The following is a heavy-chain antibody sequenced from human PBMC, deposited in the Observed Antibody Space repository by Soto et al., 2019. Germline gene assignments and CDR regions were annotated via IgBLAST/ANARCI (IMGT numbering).Heavy chain of an antibody. CDR1: GYTFTSYD. J-gene: IGHJ6*02. CDR2: MNPNSGNT. V-gene: IGHV1-8*01. D-gene: IGHD6-6*01. Sequence: ASVKVSCKASGYTFTSYDINWGRQATGQGLEWMGWMNPNSGNTGYAQKFQGRVTMTRNTSISTAYMELSSLRSEDTAVYYCAGESITARHYYYGMDVWGQGTTVTVSS. CDR3: AGESITARHYYYGMDV.